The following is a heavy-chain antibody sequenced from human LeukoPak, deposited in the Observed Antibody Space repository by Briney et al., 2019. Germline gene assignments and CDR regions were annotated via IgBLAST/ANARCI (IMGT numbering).Heavy chain of an antibody. CDR3: ARGLQENLAWLTAFSAFDI. Sequence: ASVMVSCKTSGYTFTSYGISWVRQAPGQGLEWKGWTSAYNGNTNYAQKVQGRVTMTTDTSTSTAYMELRSLRSDDTAVYYCARGLQENLAWLTAFSAFDIWGQGTMVTVSS. D-gene: IGHD6-19*01. CDR2: TSAYNGNT. V-gene: IGHV1-18*01. CDR1: GYTFTSYG. J-gene: IGHJ3*02.